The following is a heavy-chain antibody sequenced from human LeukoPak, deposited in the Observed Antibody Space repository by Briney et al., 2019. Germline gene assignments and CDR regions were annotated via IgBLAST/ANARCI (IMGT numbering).Heavy chain of an antibody. CDR1: GGSISSGSYY. CDR3: AREAVVFTAFYYYYYMDV. CDR2: IYASGST. J-gene: IGHJ6*03. V-gene: IGHV4-61*02. Sequence: SETLSLTCAVSGGSISSGSYYWSWIRQPAGKGLEWIGRIYASGSTNYNPSLKSRVTISVDTSKNQFSLKLSSVTAADTAVYYCAREAVVFTAFYYYYYMDVWGKGTTVTVSS. D-gene: IGHD6-19*01.